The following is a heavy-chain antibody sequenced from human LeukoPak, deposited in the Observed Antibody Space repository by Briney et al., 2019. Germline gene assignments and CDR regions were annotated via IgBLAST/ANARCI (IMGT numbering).Heavy chain of an antibody. Sequence: SETLSLTCTVSGDSFSSNHWTWIRQPAGKGLEWVGRLYSSGITTYNPPLKSRVTMSVDTSKNQFSLRLTSVTAADTAIYYCARGYDHNFNWFEPWGQGTLVTVSS. J-gene: IGHJ5*02. V-gene: IGHV4-4*07. CDR1: GDSFSSNH. D-gene: IGHD3-3*01. CDR3: ARGYDHNFNWFEP. CDR2: LYSSGIT.